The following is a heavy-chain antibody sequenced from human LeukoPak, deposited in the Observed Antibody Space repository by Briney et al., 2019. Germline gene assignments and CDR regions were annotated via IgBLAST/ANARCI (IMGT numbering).Heavy chain of an antibody. J-gene: IGHJ3*02. Sequence: AGGSLRLSCAASGFTFSSYWMHWVRQAPGKGLVWVSRINSDGSSTSYADSVKGRFTISRDNAKNTLYLQMNSLRAEDTAVYYCARGDYNGNYEGLDAFDIWGQGTMVTVSS. CDR1: GFTFSSYW. CDR3: ARGDYNGNYEGLDAFDI. D-gene: IGHD1-7*01. V-gene: IGHV3-74*01. CDR2: INSDGSST.